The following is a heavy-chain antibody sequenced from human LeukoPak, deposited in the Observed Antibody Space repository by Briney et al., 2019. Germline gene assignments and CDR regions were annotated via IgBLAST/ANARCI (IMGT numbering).Heavy chain of an antibody. CDR3: AREVGYSYGYGYFWFDP. CDR1: GGTFSRYA. V-gene: IGHV1-69*05. Sequence: WVKVSCKASGGTFSRYAISWVRQAPGQGLEWMGGIIPIFGTANYAQKFQGRVTITTDESTSTAYMELSSLRSEDTAVYYCAREVGYSYGYGYFWFDPWGQGTLVTVSS. J-gene: IGHJ5*02. D-gene: IGHD5-18*01. CDR2: IIPIFGTA.